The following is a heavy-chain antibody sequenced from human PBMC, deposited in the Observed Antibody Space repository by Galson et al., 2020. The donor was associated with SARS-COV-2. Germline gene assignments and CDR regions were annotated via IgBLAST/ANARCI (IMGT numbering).Heavy chain of an antibody. D-gene: IGHD3-10*01. CDR1: GFTFSSYG. J-gene: IGHJ4*02. CDR3: AKDSALLWFGGPYDYYFDY. V-gene: IGHV3-30*18. CDR2: ISYDGSNK. Sequence: SLTISCAASGFTFSSYGMHWVRQAPGKGLEWVAVISYDGSNKYYADSVKGRFTISRDNSKNTLYLQMNSLRAEDTAVYYCAKDSALLWFGGPYDYYFDYWGQGTLVTVSS.